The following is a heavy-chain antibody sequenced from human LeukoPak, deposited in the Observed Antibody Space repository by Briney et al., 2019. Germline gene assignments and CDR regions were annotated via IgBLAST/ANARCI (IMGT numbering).Heavy chain of an antibody. J-gene: IGHJ4*02. V-gene: IGHV3-30-3*01. Sequence: GRSLRLSCAASGFTFSSYAVHWVRQAPGKGLEWVAVISYDGSNKYYADSVKGRFTISRDNSKNTLYLQMNSLRAEDTAVYYCARGDCSSTSCPPDYWGQGTLVTVSS. D-gene: IGHD2-2*01. CDR1: GFTFSSYA. CDR2: ISYDGSNK. CDR3: ARGDCSSTSCPPDY.